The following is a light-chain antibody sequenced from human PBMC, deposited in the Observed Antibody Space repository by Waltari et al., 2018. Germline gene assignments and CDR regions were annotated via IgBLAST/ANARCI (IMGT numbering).Light chain of an antibody. V-gene: IGLV2-14*01. CDR2: EVS. CDR3: SSYTTSNAPGV. J-gene: IGLJ1*01. Sequence: QSALTQPASVPGSPGQSITISCTGTDSDVGASNFCSWYRQHPGKAPHLIIYEVSERPPGISDRFSGSKSDNTASLTISGLQADDEAVYYCSSYTTSNAPGVFGTGTKVTVL. CDR1: DSDVGASNF.